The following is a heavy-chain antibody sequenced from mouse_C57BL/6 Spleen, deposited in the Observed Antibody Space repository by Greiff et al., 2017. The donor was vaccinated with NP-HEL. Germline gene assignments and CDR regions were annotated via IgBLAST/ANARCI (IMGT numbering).Heavy chain of an antibody. V-gene: IGHV5-17*01. CDR2: ISSGSSTI. Sequence: EVKLVESGGGLVKPGGSLKLSCAASGFTFSDYGMHWVRQAPEKGLEWVGYISSGSSTIYYADTVKGGVTISRDNAKNTLFLQMTRLRSQDTAMYDCARPSSYDGSYVAYWGQGTLVTVSA. J-gene: IGHJ3*01. CDR1: GFTFSDYG. CDR3: ARPSSYDGSYVAY. D-gene: IGHD1-1*01.